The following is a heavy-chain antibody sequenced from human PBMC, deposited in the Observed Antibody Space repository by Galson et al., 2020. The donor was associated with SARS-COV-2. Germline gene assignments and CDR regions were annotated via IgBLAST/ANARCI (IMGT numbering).Heavy chain of an antibody. Sequence: GGSLRLSCAASGFNFSTYGMYWVRQAPGKGLEWVAVIWYDGSNKYYGDSVKGRFTISRDNVKNTLYLEMKSLRAEDTAVYYCARDYGLHCSSNICYQYYYHMDVWGKGTTVTVS. D-gene: IGHD2-2*01. J-gene: IGHJ6*03. V-gene: IGHV3-33*07. CDR2: IWYDGSNK. CDR1: GFNFSTYG. CDR3: ARDYGLHCSSNICYQYYYHMDV.